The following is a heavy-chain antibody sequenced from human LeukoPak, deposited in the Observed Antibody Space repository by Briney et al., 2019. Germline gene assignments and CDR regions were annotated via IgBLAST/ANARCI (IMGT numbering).Heavy chain of an antibody. CDR1: GFTFSSYA. J-gene: IGHJ4*02. D-gene: IGHD2-2*01. CDR2: IRYDGSGK. CDR3: AKESSLGYCSSTSCYYFDY. Sequence: GGSLRLSFAASGFTFSSYAMHWVRQAPGKGLERVAFIRYDGSGKSYADTVKDRFTIYSDITKNTLYLKMNSLRAEGTAVYFCAKESSLGYCSSTSCYYFDYWGQGTLVTVSS. V-gene: IGHV3-30*02.